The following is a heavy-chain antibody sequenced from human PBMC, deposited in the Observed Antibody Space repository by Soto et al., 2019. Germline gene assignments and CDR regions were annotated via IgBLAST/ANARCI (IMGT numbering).Heavy chain of an antibody. V-gene: IGHV4-59*01. Sequence: PSETLSLTCTVSGGSISSYYWSWIRQPPGKGLEWIGYIYYSGSTNYNPSLKSRFTISVDTSKNQFSLKLSSVTAADTGVYYCASSPMALYDYIWGSYRLEAFDIWGQGTIVTVSS. J-gene: IGHJ3*02. CDR3: ASSPMALYDYIWGSYRLEAFDI. CDR2: IYYSGST. D-gene: IGHD3-16*02. CDR1: GGSISSYY.